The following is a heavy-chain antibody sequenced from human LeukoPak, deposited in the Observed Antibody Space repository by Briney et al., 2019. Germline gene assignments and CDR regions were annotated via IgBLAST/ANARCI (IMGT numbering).Heavy chain of an antibody. J-gene: IGHJ4*02. Sequence: GGSLRLSCTASGFTFSSYWMSWIRQAPGKGLEWVANIKQDGSEKYYVDSVKGRFTISRDNAKNSLYLQMNSLRAEDTAVYYCARDDPLRTFDYWGQGTLVTVSS. CDR3: ARDDPLRTFDY. CDR1: GFTFSSYW. D-gene: IGHD1-14*01. CDR2: IKQDGSEK. V-gene: IGHV3-7*01.